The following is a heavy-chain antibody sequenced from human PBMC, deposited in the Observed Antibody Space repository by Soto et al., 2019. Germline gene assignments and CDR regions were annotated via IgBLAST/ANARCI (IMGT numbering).Heavy chain of an antibody. CDR2: ISSSSSYT. J-gene: IGHJ4*02. V-gene: IGHV3-11*06. CDR3: ARDGNYCIGGKCYWSPPDY. D-gene: IGHD2-15*01. CDR1: GFTFSDYY. Sequence: GGSLRLSCAASGFTFSDYYMSWIRQAPGKGLEWVSYISSSSSYTNYADSVKGRFTISRDNAKNSLYLQMNSLRAEDTAVYYCARDGNYCIGGKCYWSPPDYWGQGTLVTV.